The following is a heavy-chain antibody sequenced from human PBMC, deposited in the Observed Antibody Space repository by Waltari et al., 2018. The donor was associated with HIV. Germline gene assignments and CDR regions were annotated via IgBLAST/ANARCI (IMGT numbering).Heavy chain of an antibody. V-gene: IGHV3-30*18. J-gene: IGHJ4*02. CDR3: ANLDSGQAGG. Sequence: QVQLVESGGGVVQPGRSLRLSCAASGFTFSSYGMHWVRQAPGKGLEVVAVISSYDGNNKYYADSVKGRLTISRDNSKSTLYLQMNSLRAEDTAVYYCANLDSGQAGGWGQGTLVTVSS. CDR2: ISSYDGNNK. D-gene: IGHD3-16*01. CDR1: GFTFSSYG.